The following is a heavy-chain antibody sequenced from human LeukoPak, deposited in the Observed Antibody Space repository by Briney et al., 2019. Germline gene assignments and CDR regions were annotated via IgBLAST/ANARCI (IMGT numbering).Heavy chain of an antibody. CDR3: ARDQGTSTTAPKRKGRFDP. J-gene: IGHJ5*02. CDR2: IWYDGSNK. D-gene: IGHD1-1*01. Sequence: GRSLRLSCAASGFTFSNHGMHWGRQAPGKGLEWVALIWYDGSNKEYAESVKGRFTISRDNSKNTLYLQMNSLRDEDTAVYYCARDQGTSTTAPKRKGRFDPWGQGTLVTVSS. CDR1: GFTFSNHG. V-gene: IGHV3-33*01.